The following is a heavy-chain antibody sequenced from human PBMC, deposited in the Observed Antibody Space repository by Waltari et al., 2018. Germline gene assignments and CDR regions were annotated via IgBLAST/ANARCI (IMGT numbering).Heavy chain of an antibody. Sequence: EVQLLESGGGLVQPGGSLRLSCAASGFTFSSYAMSWVRQAPGKGLEGVSAIWCRWCSTYHADAVEGRFTISRDNSKNTLYLQMNSRRAEDTAVYYCAKLLNDPVDYFDYWGQGTLVTVSS. CDR3: AKLLNDPVDYFDY. CDR2: IWCRWCST. J-gene: IGHJ4*02. V-gene: IGHV3-23*01. CDR1: GFTFSSYA.